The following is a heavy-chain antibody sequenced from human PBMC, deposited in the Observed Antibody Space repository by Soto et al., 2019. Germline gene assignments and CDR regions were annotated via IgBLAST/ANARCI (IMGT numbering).Heavy chain of an antibody. CDR3: ARQTDGGRFDY. Sequence: GESLKISCKGSGYNFNYWIGWVRQMPGKGLEWMGIINPGDSDTRYNPYFQGQVTFSVDKSISTAYLRWGSLKASDTAIYYCARQTDGGRFDYWGQGTLVTVSS. CDR1: GYNFNYW. J-gene: IGHJ4*02. CDR2: INPGDSDT. D-gene: IGHD2-15*01. V-gene: IGHV5-51*01.